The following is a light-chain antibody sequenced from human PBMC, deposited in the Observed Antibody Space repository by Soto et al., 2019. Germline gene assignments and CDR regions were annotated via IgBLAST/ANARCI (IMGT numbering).Light chain of an antibody. CDR3: LLFYSGARV. J-gene: IGLJ3*02. CDR2: DAS. CDR1: TGAVTSGHF. V-gene: IGLV7-46*01. Sequence: QGVVTQDPSLTVSPGGTVTLTCGSSTGAVTSGHFPYWFQQKPGQAPRTLIYDASDKHSSTPARFSGSLVGGKAALTLSGAQRDDEAEYYCLLFYSGARVFGGGTKLTVL.